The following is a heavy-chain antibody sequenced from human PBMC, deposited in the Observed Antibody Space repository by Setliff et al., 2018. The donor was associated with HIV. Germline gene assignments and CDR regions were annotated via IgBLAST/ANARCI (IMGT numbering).Heavy chain of an antibody. CDR1: GGPFTSYS. CDR3: ARGGDYDSSGYYVT. D-gene: IGHD3-22*01. CDR2: IIPILGVP. V-gene: IGHV1-69*02. Sequence: SVKVSCKAPGGPFTSYSIGWVRQAPGQGLEWMGRIIPILGVPRYAQKFQGRVTITADKATSTTYMHLSSLRAEDTAVYFCARGGDYDSSGYYVTWGQGSLVTVSS. J-gene: IGHJ4*02.